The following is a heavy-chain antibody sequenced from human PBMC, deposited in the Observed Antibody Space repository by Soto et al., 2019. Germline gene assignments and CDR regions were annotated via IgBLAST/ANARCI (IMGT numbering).Heavy chain of an antibody. Sequence: SETLSLTCTVSGGSISSYYWSWIRQPPGKGLEWIGYIYYSGSTNYNPSLKSRVTISVDTSKNHFSLKLSSVTAADTAVYYCARHFILTGPVDVWGKGTTVTVSS. CDR2: IYYSGST. J-gene: IGHJ6*04. V-gene: IGHV4-59*08. D-gene: IGHD3-9*01. CDR3: ARHFILTGPVDV. CDR1: GGSISSYY.